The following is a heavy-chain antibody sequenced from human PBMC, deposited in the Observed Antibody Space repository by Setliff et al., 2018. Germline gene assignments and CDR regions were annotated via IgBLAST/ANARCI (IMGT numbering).Heavy chain of an antibody. V-gene: IGHV4-34*01. CDR3: ARGLRGVVATRSRWFDP. Sequence: SETLSLTCAVYGGSFSGYYWCWIRQPPGKGLEWIGEINHSGSTNYNPSLKSRVTIPVDTSKNQYPLKLSPVTAADTAVYYCARGLRGVVATRSRWFDPWGQGTLVTVSS. CDR2: INHSGST. CDR1: GGSFSGYY. D-gene: IGHD5-12*01. J-gene: IGHJ5*02.